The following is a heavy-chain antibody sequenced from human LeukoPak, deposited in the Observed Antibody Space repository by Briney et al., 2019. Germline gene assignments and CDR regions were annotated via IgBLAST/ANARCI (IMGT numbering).Heavy chain of an antibody. Sequence: GGSLRLSCAASGFTFSSYGMHWVRQAPGKGLEWVANIKQDGSEKYYVDSVKGRFTISRDNAKNSLYLQMNSLRAEDTAVYYCAREILAGFGELFWFDPWGQGTLVTVSS. J-gene: IGHJ5*02. CDR2: IKQDGSEK. CDR3: AREILAGFGELFWFDP. CDR1: GFTFSSYG. V-gene: IGHV3-7*01. D-gene: IGHD3-10*01.